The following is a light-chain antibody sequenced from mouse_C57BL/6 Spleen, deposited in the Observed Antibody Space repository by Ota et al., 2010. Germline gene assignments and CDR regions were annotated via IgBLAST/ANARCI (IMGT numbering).Light chain of an antibody. Sequence: DIVMTQSPSSLSVSAGEKVTMSCKSSQSLLNXGNQKNYLAWYQQKPGQPPKLLIYGASTRESGVPDRFTGSDLEPISLLPSAVCRLERPGSLYCQQYSSYSTFGG. CDR2: GAS. CDR1: QSLLNXGNQKNY. V-gene: IGKV8-28*01. CDR3: QQYSSYST. J-gene: IGKJ2*01.